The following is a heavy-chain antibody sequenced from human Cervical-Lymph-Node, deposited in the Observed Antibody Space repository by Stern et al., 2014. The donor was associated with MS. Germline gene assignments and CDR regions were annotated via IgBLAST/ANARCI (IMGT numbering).Heavy chain of an antibody. V-gene: IGHV3-33*01. CDR3: ARSSSPSPYYYYGMDV. CDR1: GFTFSSYG. D-gene: IGHD6-13*01. Sequence: VQSGRSLRLSCAASGFTFSSYGMHWVRQAPGKGLEWAAVIWYDRSNKYYDDSVKGRFTISRDNSKNTLYLQMNSLRAEDTAVYYCARSSSPSPYYYYGMDVWGQGTTVTVSS. CDR2: IWYDRSNK. J-gene: IGHJ6*02.